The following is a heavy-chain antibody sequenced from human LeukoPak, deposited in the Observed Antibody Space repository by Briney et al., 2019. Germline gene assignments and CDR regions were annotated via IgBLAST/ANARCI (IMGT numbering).Heavy chain of an antibody. CDR1: GFTFSSYG. J-gene: IGHJ4*02. V-gene: IGHV3-30*18. Sequence: GGSLRLSCAASGFTFSSYGMHWVRQAPGKGLEWVAVISYDGSNKYYADSVKGRFTISRDNSKNTLYLQMNSLRAEDTAVYYCANSGSYYSRASDYWGQGTLVTVSS. D-gene: IGHD1-26*01. CDR2: ISYDGSNK. CDR3: ANSGSYYSRASDY.